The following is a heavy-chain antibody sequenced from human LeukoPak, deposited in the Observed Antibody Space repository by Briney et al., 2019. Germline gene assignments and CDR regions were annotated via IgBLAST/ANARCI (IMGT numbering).Heavy chain of an antibody. CDR2: ISGSGGST. CDR1: GFTFSSYA. J-gene: IGHJ4*02. CDR3: AKDWIGGYYIFDY. Sequence: GGSLRLSCAASGFTFSSYAMRWVRQAPGKGLEGVSAISGSGGSTYYADSVKGRFTISRDNSKNTLYLQMNSLRAEDTAVYYCAKDWIGGYYIFDYWGQGTLVTVSS. D-gene: IGHD1-26*01. V-gene: IGHV3-23*01.